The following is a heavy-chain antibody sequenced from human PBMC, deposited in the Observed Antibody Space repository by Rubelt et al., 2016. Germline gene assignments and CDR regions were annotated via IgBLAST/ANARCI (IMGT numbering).Heavy chain of an antibody. CDR1: GGSISSYY. Sequence: QVQLQESGPGLVKPSETLSLTCTVSGGSISSYYWSWIRQPPGKGLEWIGYIYYSGSTNYNPPLKSRVTSSVAAPKNHFSLKLSSVTAADTAVYYCAGGITILGVASGYFDYWGQGTLVTVSS. V-gene: IGHV4-59*01. D-gene: IGHD3-3*01. J-gene: IGHJ4*02. CDR2: IYYSGST. CDR3: AGGITILGVASGYFDY.